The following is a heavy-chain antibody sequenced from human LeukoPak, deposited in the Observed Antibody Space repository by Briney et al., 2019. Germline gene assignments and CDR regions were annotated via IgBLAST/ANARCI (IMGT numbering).Heavy chain of an antibody. CDR1: GGTFSGDW. V-gene: IGHV4-34*08. D-gene: IGHD6-6*01. CDR2: IRHSGST. J-gene: IGHJ4*02. Sequence: SETLSLTCAVSGGTFSGDWWYWIRQPPGKGLEWIGEIRHSGSTNFNPSLKGRVTISVDTSKNQFSLKLSSVTAADTAVYYCAKSIAARRFDYWGQGTLVTVSS. CDR3: AKSIAARRFDY.